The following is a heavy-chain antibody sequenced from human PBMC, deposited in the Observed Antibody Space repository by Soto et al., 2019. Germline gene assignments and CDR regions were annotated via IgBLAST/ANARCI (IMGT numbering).Heavy chain of an antibody. J-gene: IGHJ4*02. CDR1: GFPFSGSA. CDR2: IRSKANSYAT. CDR3: VGDYADY. D-gene: IGHD4-17*01. V-gene: IGHV3-73*01. Sequence: EVQLVESGGGLVQPGGSLKLSCAASGFPFSGSAMHWVRQASGKGLEWVGRIRSKANSYATAYAALVKGRFTISRDDSKNTAYLQMNSLKTEDTAVYYCVGDYADYWGQGTLVTVSS.